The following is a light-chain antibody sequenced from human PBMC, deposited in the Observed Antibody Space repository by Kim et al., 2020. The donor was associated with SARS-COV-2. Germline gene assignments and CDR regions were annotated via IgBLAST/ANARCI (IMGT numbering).Light chain of an antibody. CDR1: SRVVGGYNF. CDR2: DVK. V-gene: IGLV2-14*03. CDR3: SSYTSSHTVI. J-gene: IGLJ2*01. Sequence: SIPIAGTGTSRVVGGYNFVSWYQQRPGKAPQLMIYDVKYRPSGVSNRFSGSKSVNTASLTISGLQAEDEADYYCSSYTSSHTVIFGGGTQLTVL.